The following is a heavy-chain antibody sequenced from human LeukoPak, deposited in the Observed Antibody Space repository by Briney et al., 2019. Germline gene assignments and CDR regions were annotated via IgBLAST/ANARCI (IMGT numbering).Heavy chain of an antibody. J-gene: IGHJ4*02. CDR3: AKGRGSSGWYDPLDY. V-gene: IGHV3-30*18. CDR2: ISYDGSNK. D-gene: IGHD6-19*01. CDR1: GFTFSSYG. Sequence: GRSLRLSCAASGFTFSSYGMHWVRQAPGKGLEWVAVISYDGSNKYYADSVKGRFTISRDNSKNTLYLQMNSLRAEDTAVYYCAKGRGSSGWYDPLDYWGQGTLVTVSS.